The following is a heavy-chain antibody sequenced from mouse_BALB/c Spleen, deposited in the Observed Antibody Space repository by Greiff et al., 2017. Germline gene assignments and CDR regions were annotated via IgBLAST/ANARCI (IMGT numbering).Heavy chain of an antibody. CDR2: IRLKSNNYAT. CDR3: TRRGYDYAMDY. J-gene: IGHJ4*01. Sequence: EVHLVESGGGLVQPGGSMKLSCVASGFTFSNYWMNWVRQSPEKGLEWVAEIRLKSNNYATHYAESVKGRFTISRDDSKSSVYLQMNNLRAEDTGIYYCTRRGYDYAMDYWGQGTSVTVSS. V-gene: IGHV6-6*02. CDR1: GFTFSNYW. D-gene: IGHD2-2*01.